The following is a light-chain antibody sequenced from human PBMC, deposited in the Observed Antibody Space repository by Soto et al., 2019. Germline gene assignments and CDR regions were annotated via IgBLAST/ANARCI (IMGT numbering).Light chain of an antibody. CDR3: QQYNSWPPIT. V-gene: IGKV3-15*01. CDR2: DAA. CDR1: QSVHNK. Sequence: EIVMTQSPATLSVSPGERVTLSCRASQSVHNKLVWHQQKPGQAPRRLIYDAAIRATGVPARFSGSGSGTEFTLTISSLQSEDFAIYYCQQYNSWPPITFGQGTRLEIK. J-gene: IGKJ5*01.